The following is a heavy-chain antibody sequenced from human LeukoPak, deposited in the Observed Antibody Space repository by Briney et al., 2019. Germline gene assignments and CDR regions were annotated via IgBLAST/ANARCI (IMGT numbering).Heavy chain of an antibody. Sequence: GSLRLSCEASGFIFSNFWMSWVRQAPGKRPEWVANIKQDGDEIYYLDSVKGRFTVSRDNAKNSLYLQMNTLRAEDTAVYYCARDPQYSYDDSGTFDSWGQGTLVTVSS. V-gene: IGHV3-7*01. J-gene: IGHJ4*02. CDR2: IKQDGDEI. D-gene: IGHD3-22*01. CDR3: ARDPQYSYDDSGTFDS. CDR1: GFIFSNFW.